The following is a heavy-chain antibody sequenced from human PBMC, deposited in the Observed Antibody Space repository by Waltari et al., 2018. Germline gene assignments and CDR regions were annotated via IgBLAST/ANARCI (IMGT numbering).Heavy chain of an antibody. CDR1: GGSISSYY. J-gene: IGHJ3*02. CDR2: IYTSGSP. V-gene: IGHV4-4*07. D-gene: IGHD3-3*01. Sequence: QVQLQESGPGLVKPSETLSLTCTVSGGSISSYYWSWIRQPAGKGLEWIGRIYTSGSPNYNPPLKSRVTMSVDTSKNQFSLKLSSVTAADTAVYYCASRYYDFWTREESHLIGGLNDAFDIWGQGTMVTVSS. CDR3: ASRYYDFWTREESHLIGGLNDAFDI.